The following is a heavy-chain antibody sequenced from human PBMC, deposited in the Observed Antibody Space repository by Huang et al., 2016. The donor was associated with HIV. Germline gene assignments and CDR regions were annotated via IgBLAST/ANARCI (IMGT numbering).Heavy chain of an antibody. CDR2: RNPKSGNV. V-gene: IGHV1-8*01. J-gene: IGHJ3*01. Sequence: QIQLAQSGAEVKKPGASVKVSCKASGYTFTNYDINWVRQASVQGLWWMGWRNPKSGNVGYTKKFQGRVAILRNSSINTSYLEVTSLTSEDTAVYYCARGFGINYNHEAFDVWGQGTMVTVSS. CDR1: GYTFTNYD. D-gene: IGHD3-10*01. CDR3: ARGFGINYNHEAFDV.